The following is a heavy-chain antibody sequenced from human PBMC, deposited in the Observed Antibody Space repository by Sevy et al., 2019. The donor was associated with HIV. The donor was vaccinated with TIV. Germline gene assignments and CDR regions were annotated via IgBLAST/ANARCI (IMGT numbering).Heavy chain of an antibody. V-gene: IGHV1-18*04. J-gene: IGHJ5*02. CDR1: GYTFASYG. Sequence: AAVKVSCKTSGYTFASYGIGWVRQAPGQGLEWVGWISGYDGKTNYAQKFQGRVTMTTDTSTSTAYMELRSLRSDDTAMYYCARGLLNCDDSSGYYYSAWGQGTLVTVSS. D-gene: IGHD3-22*01. CDR3: ARGLLNCDDSSGYYYSA. CDR2: ISGYDGKT.